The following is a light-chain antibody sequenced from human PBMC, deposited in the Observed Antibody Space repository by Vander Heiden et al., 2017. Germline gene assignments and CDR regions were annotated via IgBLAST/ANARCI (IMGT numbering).Light chain of an antibody. J-gene: IGKJ4*01. CDR3: QQDDSTQLT. CDR1: QSVLYSSNNKNY. CDR2: WAS. Sequence: DIVMTHSPDSLAVSLGERATINCKSSQSVLYSSNNKNYLAWYQQKPGQPPKLLIYWASTRESGVPDRFSGSGSGTDFTLTISSLQAEDVAVYYCQQDDSTQLTFGGGTKVEIK. V-gene: IGKV4-1*01.